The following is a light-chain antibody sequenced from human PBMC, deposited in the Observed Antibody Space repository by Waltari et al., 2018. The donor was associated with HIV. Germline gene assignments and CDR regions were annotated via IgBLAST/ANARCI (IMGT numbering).Light chain of an antibody. CDR3: AAWDDSLSGLYV. CDR2: RNN. V-gene: IGLV1-47*01. J-gene: IGLJ1*01. CDR1: RSNIGSNY. Sequence: QSVLTQPPSASGTPGQRVPISCSGGRSNIGSNYVYWYQQLPGTAPKLLIYRNNQRPSGVPDRFSGSKSGTSASLAISGLRSEDEADYYCAAWDDSLSGLYVFGTGTKVTVL.